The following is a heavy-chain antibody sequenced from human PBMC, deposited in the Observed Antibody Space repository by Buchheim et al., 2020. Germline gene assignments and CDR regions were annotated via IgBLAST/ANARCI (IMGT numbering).Heavy chain of an antibody. CDR1: GFTFSSYA. V-gene: IGHV3-23*01. D-gene: IGHD1-26*01. J-gene: IGHJ4*02. Sequence: EVQLLESGGGLVQPGGSLRLSCAASGFTFSSYAMSWVRQAPGKGLEWVSAISGSGGSTYYADSVKGRFTISRANAKNKLSLQMNSLRAEDTAVYYCAKAGYSGSYYPYYFDYWGQGTL. CDR2: ISGSGGST. CDR3: AKAGYSGSYYPYYFDY.